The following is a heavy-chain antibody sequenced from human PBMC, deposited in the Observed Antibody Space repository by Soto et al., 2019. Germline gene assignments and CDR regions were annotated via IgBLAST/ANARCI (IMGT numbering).Heavy chain of an antibody. D-gene: IGHD1-1*01. J-gene: IGHJ4*02. Sequence: GGSLRLSCAASGLTFSSYGMHWVRQSPGKGLEWVAVIWYDGSDKYYADSVKGRFTISRDNSKNTLYLQMNSLRAEDTAVYYCALSWYSYYFDLWGQGTLVTVSS. CDR3: ALSWYSYYFDL. CDR2: IWYDGSDK. V-gene: IGHV3-33*08. CDR1: GLTFSSYG.